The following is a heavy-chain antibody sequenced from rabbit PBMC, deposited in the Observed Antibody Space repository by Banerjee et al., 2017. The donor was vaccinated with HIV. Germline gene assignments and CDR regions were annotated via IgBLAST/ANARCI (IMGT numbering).Heavy chain of an antibody. CDR3: ARDAYAGSNLYTTFYGMDL. D-gene: IGHD8-1*01. V-gene: IGHV1S7*01. CDR2: IDPVFGST. CDR1: GFDFSSYY. Sequence: QLKESGGGLVQPGGSLKLSCKASGFDFSSYYMSWVRQAPGKGLEWIGYIDPVFGSTYYASWVNGRFTISSHNAQNTLYLQLNSLTAADTATYFCARDAYAGSNLYTTFYGMDLWGQGTLVTVS. J-gene: IGHJ6*01.